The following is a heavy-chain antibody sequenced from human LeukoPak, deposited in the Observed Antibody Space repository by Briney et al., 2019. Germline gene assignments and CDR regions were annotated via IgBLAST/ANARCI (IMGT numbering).Heavy chain of an antibody. CDR1: GFTFSSYA. Sequence: GGSLRLSCAASGFTFSSYAMSWVRQAPGKGLEWVSAISGSGGSTYYADSVKGRFTISRDNSKNTLYLQMNSLRAEDTAVYYCERVEESASFDPWGQGTLVTVSS. CDR2: ISGSGGST. V-gene: IGHV3-23*01. CDR3: ERVEESASFDP. J-gene: IGHJ5*02. D-gene: IGHD3-3*01.